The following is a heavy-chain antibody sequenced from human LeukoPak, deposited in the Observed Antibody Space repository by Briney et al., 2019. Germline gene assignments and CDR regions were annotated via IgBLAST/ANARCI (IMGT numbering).Heavy chain of an antibody. CDR2: ISNSGSLT. J-gene: IGHJ4*02. V-gene: IGHV3-23*01. CDR3: ARRGSHCSSAACYSGDY. CDR1: GFIFKDYG. D-gene: IGHD2-15*01. Sequence: GGSLRLSCSASGFIFKDYGMSWVRQAPGKGLEWVSTISNSGSLTYFADSVKGRFTISRDNSKNTLYLEMSSVRAGDTAFYYCARRGSHCSSAACYSGDYWGQGTLVTVSS.